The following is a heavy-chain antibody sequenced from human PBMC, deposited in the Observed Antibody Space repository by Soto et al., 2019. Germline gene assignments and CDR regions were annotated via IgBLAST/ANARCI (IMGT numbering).Heavy chain of an antibody. J-gene: IGHJ5*02. D-gene: IGHD3-22*01. Sequence: PSETLSLTCTVSGGSISSGGYYWSWLRQQPGKGLEWIGYIYYSGSTNYNPSLKSRVTISVDTSKNQFSLKLSSVTAADTAVYYCARHYYSSGLSNWFDPWGQGTLVTVSS. V-gene: IGHV4-31*03. CDR3: ARHYYSSGLSNWFDP. CDR1: GGSISSGGYY. CDR2: IYYSGST.